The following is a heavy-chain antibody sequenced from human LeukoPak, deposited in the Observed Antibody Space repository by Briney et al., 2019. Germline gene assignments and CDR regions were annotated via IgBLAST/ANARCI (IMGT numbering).Heavy chain of an antibody. J-gene: IGHJ2*01. Sequence: SETLSLTCTVSGGSISSSSYYWGWIRQPPGKGLEWIGSIYYSGSTYYNPSHKSRVTISVDTSKNQFSLKLSSVTAADTAVYYCARRHGDTAMVPYWYFDLWGRGTLVTVSS. D-gene: IGHD5-18*01. V-gene: IGHV4-39*01. CDR1: GGSISSSSYY. CDR3: ARRHGDTAMVPYWYFDL. CDR2: IYYSGST.